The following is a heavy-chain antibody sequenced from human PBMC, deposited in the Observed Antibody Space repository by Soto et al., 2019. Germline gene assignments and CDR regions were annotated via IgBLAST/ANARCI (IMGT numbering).Heavy chain of an antibody. CDR2: INPNSGGT. CDR3: AREGYDILTGIHRGAFDI. Sequence: ASVKVSCKASGYTFTGYYMHWVRQAPGQGLEWMGWINPNSGGTNYAQKFQGWVTMTRDTSISTAYMELSRLRSDDTAVYYCAREGYDILTGIHRGAFDIWGQGTMVTVSS. CDR1: GYTFTGYY. J-gene: IGHJ3*02. D-gene: IGHD3-9*01. V-gene: IGHV1-2*04.